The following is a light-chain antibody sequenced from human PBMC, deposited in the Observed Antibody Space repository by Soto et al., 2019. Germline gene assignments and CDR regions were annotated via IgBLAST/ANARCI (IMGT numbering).Light chain of an antibody. CDR1: SSSIGAGYD. CDR2: GDS. J-gene: IGLJ2*01. CDR3: QSYDSSLSGRVV. V-gene: IGLV1-40*01. Sequence: QSALTQPPSVSGAPGQRVTISCTGGSSSIGAGYDVHWYQHLPGTAPKLLIYGDSNRPSGVPDRFSGSKSGTSASLAITGLQAEDEGDYYCQSYDSSLSGRVVFGGGTKLTVL.